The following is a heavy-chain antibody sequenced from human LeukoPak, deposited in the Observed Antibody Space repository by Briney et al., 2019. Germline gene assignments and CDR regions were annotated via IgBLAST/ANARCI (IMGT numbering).Heavy chain of an antibody. CDR2: IKQDGSEK. D-gene: IGHD3-10*01. J-gene: IGHJ4*02. V-gene: IGHV3-7*03. CDR3: ARRYGSGSYYDY. Sequence: GGSLRLSCAASGITFRKNWITWVRQAPGKGLEWVANIKQDGSEKYYVDSVKGRFTISRDNAKNSLYLQMNSLRAEDTAVYYCARRYGSGSYYDYWGQGTLVSVSS. CDR1: GITFRKNW.